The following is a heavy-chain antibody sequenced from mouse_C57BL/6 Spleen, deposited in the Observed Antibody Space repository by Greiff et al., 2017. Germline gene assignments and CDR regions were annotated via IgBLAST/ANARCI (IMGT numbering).Heavy chain of an antibody. V-gene: IGHV1-42*01. CDR1: GYSFTGYY. D-gene: IGHD4-1*01. J-gene: IGHJ3*01. CDR3: ASDWDGAD. Sequence: VQLQQSGPELVKPGASVKISCKASGYSFTGYYMNWVKQSPEKSLEWIGEINPSTGGTTYNQKFKAKATLTVDKSSSTAYMQLKSLTSEDSAVYYCASDWDGADWGQGTLVTVSA. CDR2: INPSTGGT.